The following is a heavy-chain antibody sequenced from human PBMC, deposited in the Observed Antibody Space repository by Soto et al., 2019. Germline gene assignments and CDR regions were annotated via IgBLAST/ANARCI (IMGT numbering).Heavy chain of an antibody. CDR1: WFTFRSYS. CDR3: ASGSWTTVPYFDY. V-gene: IGHV3-48*01. Sequence: AGGAPRLSFSPPWFTFRSYSIKWGPPAPGKGLEWVSYISSSGSAIHYADSVKGRFTISRDNAKSSLYLQMNSLRAEDTAVYYCASGSWTTVPYFDYWGQGTLVTVSS. D-gene: IGHD4-4*01. J-gene: IGHJ4*02. CDR2: ISSSGSAI.